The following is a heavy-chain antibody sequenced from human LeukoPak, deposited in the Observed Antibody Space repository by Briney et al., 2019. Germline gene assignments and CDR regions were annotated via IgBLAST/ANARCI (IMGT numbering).Heavy chain of an antibody. CDR3: ARELGSDYGGYSP. Sequence: SETLSLTCTVSGGSICSGSYYWSWIRQPAGKGLEWIGRIYATGNTNYNPSLERRVNLSGDTSQNHFSLVLTSVTAAHPAGFIRARELGSDYGGYSPWGQGTLVTVSS. D-gene: IGHD4-23*01. J-gene: IGHJ5*02. CDR1: GGSICSGSYY. V-gene: IGHV4-61*02. CDR2: IYATGNT.